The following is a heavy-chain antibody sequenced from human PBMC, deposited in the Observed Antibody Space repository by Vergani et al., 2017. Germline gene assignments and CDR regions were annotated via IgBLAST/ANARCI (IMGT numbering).Heavy chain of an antibody. CDR2: IYYSGST. J-gene: IGHJ1*01. V-gene: IGHV4-39*01. CDR1: GGSISSSSYY. Sequence: QLQLQESGPGLVKPSETLSLTCTVSGGSISSSSYYWGWIRQPPGKGLEWIGSIYYSGSTYYNPSHKSRLTISVDTSKNQFSLNLTSVTAADTAVYYCTRHGRSGWAGYFQHWGQGTLVTASS. CDR3: TRHGRSGWAGYFQH. D-gene: IGHD6-19*01.